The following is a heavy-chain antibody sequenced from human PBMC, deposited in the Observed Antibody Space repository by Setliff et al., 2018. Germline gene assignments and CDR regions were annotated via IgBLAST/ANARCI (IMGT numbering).Heavy chain of an antibody. Sequence: GGSLRLSCAASGFTFSTSAMHWVRQAPGKGLEWVSAISASGDTTYYADSVRGRFTISRDNSKSTLYLQMNSLRAEDTALYYCARYSSGWTGGASDIWGQGTMVTVSS. D-gene: IGHD6-19*01. J-gene: IGHJ3*02. CDR1: GFTFSTSA. V-gene: IGHV3-23*01. CDR3: ARYSSGWTGGASDI. CDR2: ISASGDTT.